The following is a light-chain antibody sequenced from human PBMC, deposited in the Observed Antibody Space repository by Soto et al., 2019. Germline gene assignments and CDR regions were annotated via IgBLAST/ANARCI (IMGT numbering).Light chain of an antibody. CDR1: QSINTK. J-gene: IGKJ5*01. CDR2: DTS. V-gene: IGKV3-15*01. Sequence: VMTQSPATLSVSQGERATLSCRASQSINTKLAWYQHKPGQAPRLLIYDTSTRAADIPARFSGSGSGTDFTLTISSLQSEDFAVYYCQQYNHWRSISFGQGTRLEIK. CDR3: QQYNHWRSIS.